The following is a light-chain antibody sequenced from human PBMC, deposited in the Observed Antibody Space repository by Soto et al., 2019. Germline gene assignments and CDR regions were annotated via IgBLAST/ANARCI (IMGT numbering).Light chain of an antibody. CDR2: ETS. J-gene: IGKJ2*01. CDR3: LQHNTYPYI. CDR1: QDISRF. V-gene: IGKV1-17*03. Sequence: DVQMTQSPSAMSASVGDRVTIACRASQDISRFVAWFQHKPGRAPERLIYETSNLQPGVPSRFSGSGSGTEFTLAISGLQPEDFATYYCLQHNTYPYIFGQGTNLEIK.